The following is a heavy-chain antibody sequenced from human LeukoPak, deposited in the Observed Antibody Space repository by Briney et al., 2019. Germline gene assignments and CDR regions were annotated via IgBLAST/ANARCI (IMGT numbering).Heavy chain of an antibody. CDR3: ARDSITGTTRYYYYGMDV. V-gene: IGHV3-23*01. J-gene: IGHJ6*02. CDR1: GFTFSSYA. CDR2: ISGSGGST. Sequence: GGSLRLSCAASGFTFSSYAMSWVRQAPGKGLEWVSAISGSGGSTYYADSVKGRFTISRDNSKNTLYLQMNSLRAEDTAVYYCARDSITGTTRYYYYGMDVWGQGTTVTVSS. D-gene: IGHD1-7*01.